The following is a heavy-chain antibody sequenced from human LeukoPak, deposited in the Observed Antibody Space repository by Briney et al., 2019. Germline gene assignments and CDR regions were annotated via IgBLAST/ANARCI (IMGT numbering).Heavy chain of an antibody. CDR3: ARGFGYDNILTY. Sequence: GGSLRLSCAASGFSFSSYWMHWVRQAPGKGLVWVSRINSDGSSTSYADSVKGRFTISRDNAKNTLYLQMNSLRAEDTAVYYCARGFGYDNILTYCGQGTLVTVSS. J-gene: IGHJ4*02. CDR1: GFSFSSYW. V-gene: IGHV3-74*01. CDR2: INSDGSST. D-gene: IGHD5-12*01.